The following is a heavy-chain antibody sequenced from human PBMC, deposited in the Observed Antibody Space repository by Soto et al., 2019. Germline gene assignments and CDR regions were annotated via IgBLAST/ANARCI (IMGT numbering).Heavy chain of an antibody. D-gene: IGHD1-1*01. V-gene: IGHV4-34*01. CDR3: YARHPYYYYGMDV. Sequence: PSETLSLTCAVYGGSFSGYYWSWIRQPPGKGLEWIGEINHSGSTNYNPSLKSRVTISVDTSKNQFSLKLSSVTAADTAVYYCYARHPYYYYGMDVWGQGTTVTVSS. J-gene: IGHJ6*01. CDR1: GGSFSGYY. CDR2: INHSGST.